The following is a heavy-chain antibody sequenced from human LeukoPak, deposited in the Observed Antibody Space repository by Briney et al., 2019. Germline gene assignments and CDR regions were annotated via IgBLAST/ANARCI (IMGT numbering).Heavy chain of an antibody. CDR3: ARRDSSFDS. Sequence: PSETLSLTCTVSGGSIIINSHHWDWIRQPPGNGLEWIGSIHYSGTTYYNPSLKSRLTMSVDMSKNQFSLNLHSVTASDTAVYYCARRDSSFDSWGQGALVTVSS. J-gene: IGHJ4*02. D-gene: IGHD5-18*01. CDR1: GGSIIINSHH. CDR2: IHYSGTT. V-gene: IGHV4-39*01.